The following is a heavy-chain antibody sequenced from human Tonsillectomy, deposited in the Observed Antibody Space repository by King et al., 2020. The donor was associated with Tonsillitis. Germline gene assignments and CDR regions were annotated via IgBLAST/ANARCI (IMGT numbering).Heavy chain of an antibody. V-gene: IGHV4-59*01. Sequence: VQLQESGPGLVKPSETLSLTCTVSGGSISSYYWSWIRQPPGKGLEWIGYIYYSGSTNYNPSLKSRVTISVDTSKNQFSLKLSPVTAADPAVYYCARARYYYDSSGYYYFDYYFDYWGQGTLVTVSS. CDR2: IYYSGST. CDR1: GGSISSYY. J-gene: IGHJ4*02. CDR3: ARARYYYDSSGYYYFDYYFDY. D-gene: IGHD3-22*01.